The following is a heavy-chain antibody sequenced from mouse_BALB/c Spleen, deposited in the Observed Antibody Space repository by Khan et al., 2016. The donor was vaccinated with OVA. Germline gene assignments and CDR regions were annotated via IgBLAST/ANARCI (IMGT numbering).Heavy chain of an antibody. CDR2: TSTGGHYT. CDR1: GLTLSSFP. CDR3: ARSLVDYYAMDC. V-gene: IGHV5-9-3*01. J-gene: IGHJ4*01. D-gene: IGHD2-2*01. Sequence: EVELVESGGGVVKPGGSLKLPCSASGLTLSSFPMSWVRPTPEKRLEWVATTSTGGHYTFYPDRVKGRFTISRDHARNTLYLQMSSLSSEDTAMYYCARSLVDYYAMDCWGQGTSGTVTS.